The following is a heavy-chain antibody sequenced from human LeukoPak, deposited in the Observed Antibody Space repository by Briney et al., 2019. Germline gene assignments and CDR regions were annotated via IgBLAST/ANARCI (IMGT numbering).Heavy chain of an antibody. Sequence: GRSLRLSCAASGFTFSSYAMSWVRQAPGKGLEWVSAISGSGGSTYYADSVKGRFTISRDNSKNTLYLQMNSLRAEDTAVYYCAKASLRITIFGVPTDYWGQGTLVTVSS. CDR1: GFTFSSYA. CDR3: AKASLRITIFGVPTDY. CDR2: ISGSGGST. D-gene: IGHD3-3*01. V-gene: IGHV3-23*01. J-gene: IGHJ4*02.